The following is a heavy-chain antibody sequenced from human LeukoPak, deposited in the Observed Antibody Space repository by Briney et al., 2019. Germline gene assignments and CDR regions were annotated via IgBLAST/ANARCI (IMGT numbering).Heavy chain of an antibody. CDR1: GFTFSSYA. V-gene: IGHV3-23*01. J-gene: IGHJ4*02. Sequence: SGGSLRLSCAASGFTFSSYAMSWVRQAPGKGLEWVSAISGSGGSTYYADSVKGRFTISRDNSKNTLYLQMNSLRAEDTAVYYCAKYYYDSSGYYHFDYWGQGTLVTVSS. D-gene: IGHD3-22*01. CDR2: ISGSGGST. CDR3: AKYYYDSSGYYHFDY.